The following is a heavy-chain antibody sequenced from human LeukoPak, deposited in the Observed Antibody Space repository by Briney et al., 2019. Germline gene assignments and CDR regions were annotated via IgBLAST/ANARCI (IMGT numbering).Heavy chain of an antibody. CDR3: ARLTKYNDYVWGSYRYTGFDY. J-gene: IGHJ4*02. V-gene: IGHV3-30*02. Sequence: GGSLRLSCAASGFTFANYGMHWARQAPGKGLEWVAFIRYDGSIKYYADSVKGRFTISRDNAKNTLYLQMNSLRAEDTAVYYCARLTKYNDYVWGSYRYTGFDYWGQGTLVTVSS. CDR2: IRYDGSIK. D-gene: IGHD3-16*02. CDR1: GFTFANYG.